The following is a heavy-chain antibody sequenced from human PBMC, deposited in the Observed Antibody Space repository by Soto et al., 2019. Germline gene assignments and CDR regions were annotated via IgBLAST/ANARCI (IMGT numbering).Heavy chain of an antibody. V-gene: IGHV6-1*01. J-gene: IGHJ4*02. D-gene: IGHD1-26*01. CDR2: TYYRSKWYN. Sequence: LTGASSGDSHSRNTASWNSIRQSPSRGLEWLGRTYYRSKWYNDYAVSVKSLITINPDTSKNQFSLQLNSVTPEDTAVYYCARVVGTTHDDWGQGTLVTISS. CDR1: GDSHSRNTAS. CDR3: ARVVGTTHDD.